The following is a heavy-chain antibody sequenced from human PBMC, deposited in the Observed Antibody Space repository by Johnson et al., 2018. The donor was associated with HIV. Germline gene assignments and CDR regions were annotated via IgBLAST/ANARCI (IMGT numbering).Heavy chain of an antibody. Sequence: QVQLVESGGGVVQPGRSLRLSCAASGFTFSSYAMNWVRQAPGKGLEWVAVISYDGSNKYYADSVKGRFTISRDNSKNTLYLQMNSLRAEDTAVYYCARGRRIQLWLLADAFDIWGQGTMVTVSS. CDR2: ISYDGSNK. D-gene: IGHD5-18*01. J-gene: IGHJ3*02. CDR1: GFTFSSYA. CDR3: ARGRRIQLWLLADAFDI. V-gene: IGHV3-30*04.